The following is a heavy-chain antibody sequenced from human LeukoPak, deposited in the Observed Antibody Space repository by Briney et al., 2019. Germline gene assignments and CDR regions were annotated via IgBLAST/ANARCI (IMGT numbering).Heavy chain of an antibody. D-gene: IGHD6-19*01. J-gene: IGHJ5*02. CDR1: GGTFSSYA. CDR3: ARDVSQWLVDWFDP. Sequence: SVKVSCKASGGTFSSYAISWVRQAPGQGLEWMGGIIPIFGTANYAQKFQGRVTITADESTSTAYMELSSLRSEDTAVYYCARDVSQWLVDWFDPWGQGTLVTVSS. CDR2: IIPIFGTA. V-gene: IGHV1-69*13.